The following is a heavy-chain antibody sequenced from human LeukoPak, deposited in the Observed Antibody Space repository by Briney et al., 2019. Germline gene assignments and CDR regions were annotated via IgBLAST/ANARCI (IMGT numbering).Heavy chain of an antibody. V-gene: IGHV3-48*04. CDR2: ISGSGTTT. CDR1: GFTFSSYN. Sequence: GGSLRLSCAASGFTFSSYNMNWVPQAPGKGLEWVSEISGSGTTTYYADSMKGRFTISRDNTKNSLYLQMNSLRAEDTAVYYCAVRFDYWGQGILVTVSS. D-gene: IGHD3-16*02. CDR3: AVRFDY. J-gene: IGHJ4*02.